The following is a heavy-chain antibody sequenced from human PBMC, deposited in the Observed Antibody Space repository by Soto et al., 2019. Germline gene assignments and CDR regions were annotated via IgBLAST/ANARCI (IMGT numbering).Heavy chain of an antibody. Sequence: EVQLVESGGGLLQRGGSLRLSCAASGFTFSTYGMNWVRQAPGKGLEWVSYIGSSSGSIYYADSVKGRFTISRDNAKNSLCLQMNCLRDENTEVYYCAGVFSGRYYIDAFDIWGQGTMVTVSS. V-gene: IGHV3-48*02. D-gene: IGHD1-26*01. CDR3: AGVFSGRYYIDAFDI. J-gene: IGHJ3*02. CDR2: IGSSSGSI. CDR1: GFTFSTYG.